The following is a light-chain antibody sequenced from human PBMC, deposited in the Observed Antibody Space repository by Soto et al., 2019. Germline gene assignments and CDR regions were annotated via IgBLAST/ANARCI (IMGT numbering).Light chain of an antibody. Sequence: QSALTQPASVTGAPGQSITISCTGTSSDVGGYNYVSWYQQHPDKAPKLMIFDVSDRPSGVSNRFSGSKSGNTASLTISGLRAEDEADYYCSSYTSTSSLVFGGGTKVTVL. J-gene: IGLJ2*01. CDR1: SSDVGGYNY. CDR3: SSYTSTSSLV. CDR2: DVS. V-gene: IGLV2-14*03.